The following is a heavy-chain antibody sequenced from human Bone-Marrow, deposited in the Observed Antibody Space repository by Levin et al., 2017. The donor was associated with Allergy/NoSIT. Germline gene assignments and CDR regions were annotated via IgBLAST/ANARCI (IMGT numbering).Heavy chain of an antibody. D-gene: IGHD2-15*01. J-gene: IGHJ5*02. Sequence: SQTLSLTCTVSSGSIRSSNSYWGWIRQTPGKTLEWIGNVYHTGTTYYNPSLKSRVTISVDTSKNQFSLRLNSVTAADTAVYYCAREGGVAANWFDPWGQGTLVTVSS. CDR3: AREGGVAANWFDP. CDR1: SGSIRSSNSY. V-gene: IGHV4-39*07. CDR2: VYHTGTT.